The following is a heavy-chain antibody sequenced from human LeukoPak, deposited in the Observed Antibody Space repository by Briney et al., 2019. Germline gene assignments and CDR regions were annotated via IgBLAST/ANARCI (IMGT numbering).Heavy chain of an antibody. CDR3: ASAAMPFVVVTSIIDY. Sequence: PGGALRLSCAASGFTFSSYGMHWVRQAPGKGLEWVAVILYDGSNKYYADSVKGRFTISRDNFKNTLYLQMNSLRAEDTAVYYCASAAMPFVVVTSIIDYWGQGTLVTV. D-gene: IGHD2-21*02. J-gene: IGHJ4*02. CDR2: ILYDGSNK. V-gene: IGHV3-30*03. CDR1: GFTFSSYG.